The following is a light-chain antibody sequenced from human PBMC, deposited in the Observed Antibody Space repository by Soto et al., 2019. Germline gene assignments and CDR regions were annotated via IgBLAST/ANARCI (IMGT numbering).Light chain of an antibody. CDR1: QTISRW. V-gene: IGKV1-5*01. J-gene: IGKJ5*01. CDR2: DAS. Sequence: DIQLTQTPSTLSASVGDEVTITCRASQTISRWLAWYQQKPGRAPKLLIYDASTLESGVPSRFSGHGSETEFTLTISRLQPDDFATFFCHSRAFGQGTRL. CDR3: HSRA.